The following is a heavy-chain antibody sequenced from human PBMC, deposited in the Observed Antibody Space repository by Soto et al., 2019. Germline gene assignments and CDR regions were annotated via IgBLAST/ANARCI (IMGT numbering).Heavy chain of an antibody. Sequence: QAQLVQSGPEVKKPGASVKVSCKASGYTFTGYYMHWVRQAPGQGLEWMGWINPNSGGTNFAQNCQDRVTMTGDTSISTAYMELSSLRSDDTAVYYCARGVGTTIASRFDYWGQGTLVTVSS. CDR1: GYTFTGYY. J-gene: IGHJ4*02. D-gene: IGHD6-6*01. CDR2: INPNSGGT. V-gene: IGHV1-2*02. CDR3: ARGVGTTIASRFDY.